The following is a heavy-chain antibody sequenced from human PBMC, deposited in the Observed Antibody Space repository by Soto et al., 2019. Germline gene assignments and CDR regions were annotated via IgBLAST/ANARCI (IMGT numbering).Heavy chain of an antibody. CDR3: AREGSSGWPFDN. Sequence: ASVKVSCKASGYTFTNYYMHWVRQAPGQGLEWMGIINPTNGGTSYAQKFQGRVTMARDTSTSTVYVEVSSLRSDDTAVYYCAREGSSGWPFDNWGQGPLVTVSS. CDR1: GYTFTNYY. CDR2: INPTNGGT. D-gene: IGHD6-19*01. J-gene: IGHJ4*02. V-gene: IGHV1-46*01.